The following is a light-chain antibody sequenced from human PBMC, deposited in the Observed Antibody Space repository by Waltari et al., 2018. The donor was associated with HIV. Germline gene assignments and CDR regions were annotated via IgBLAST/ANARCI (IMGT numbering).Light chain of an antibody. CDR1: SSNFRQNY. V-gene: IGLV1-51*01. CDR3: GTWDSSLSAGGV. J-gene: IGLJ2*01. Sequence: QSVLTQPPSVSAAPGQKVTISCSGSSSNFRQNYVSCYQQLPGTAPKLLIYDNNKRPSGIPDRFSGSKSGTSATLGITGLQTGDEADYYCGTWDSSLSAGGVFGGGTKLTVL. CDR2: DNN.